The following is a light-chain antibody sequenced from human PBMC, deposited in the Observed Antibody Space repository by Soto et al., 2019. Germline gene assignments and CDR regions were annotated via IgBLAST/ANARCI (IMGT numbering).Light chain of an antibody. J-gene: IGKJ4*01. CDR1: QSITSY. CDR2: AAS. CDR3: HQSYIPPANV. V-gene: IGKV1-39*01. Sequence: DIQMTQSPSSLSASVGDRVTITCRASQSITSYLNWYQKKVGQAPKLLIYAASTLHSGVPSRFSGSGSGTEFTLTISSLQPEDFATYYCHQSYIPPANVFGGGTKVEIK.